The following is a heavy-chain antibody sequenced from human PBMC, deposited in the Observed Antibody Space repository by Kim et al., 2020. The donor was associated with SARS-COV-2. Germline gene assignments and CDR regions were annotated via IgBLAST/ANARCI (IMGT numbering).Heavy chain of an antibody. CDR1: GDSVASSSAV. Sequence: SQTLSLTCAISGDSVASSSAVWNWIRQSPSRGLEWLGRTYYRSTWYNDYGISVKGRITINPDTSKNQFSLQLNSVTPEDTAVYYCARVHPDSTNDNRARSFDIWGQGTTVTVSS. J-gene: IGHJ3*02. D-gene: IGHD2-8*01. V-gene: IGHV6-1*01. CDR2: TYYRSTWYN. CDR3: ARVHPDSTNDNRARSFDI.